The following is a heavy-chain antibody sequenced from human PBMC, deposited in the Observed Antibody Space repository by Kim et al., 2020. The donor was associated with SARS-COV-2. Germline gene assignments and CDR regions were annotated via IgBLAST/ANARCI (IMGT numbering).Heavy chain of an antibody. CDR2: ISSSSSYI. CDR1: GFTFSSYS. Sequence: GGSLRLSCAASGFTFSSYSMNWVRQAPGKGLEWVSSISSSSSYIYYADSVKGRFTISRDNAKNSLYLQMNSLRAEDTAVYYCARDLRAYYDILTGYYTHSSGMEVWGQGTTVTVSS. CDR3: ARDLRAYYDILTGYYTHSSGMEV. V-gene: IGHV3-21*01. J-gene: IGHJ6*02. D-gene: IGHD3-9*01.